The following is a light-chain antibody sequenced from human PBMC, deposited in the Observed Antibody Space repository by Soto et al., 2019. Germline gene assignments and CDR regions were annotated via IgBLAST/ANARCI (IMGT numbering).Light chain of an antibody. CDR2: DVS. Sequence: QSALTQPRSVSGSPGQSVTISCTGTSSDFGGYNYVSWYQHHPGKAPKLMIYDVSERPSGVPDRFSGSKSGNTASLTISGLQADDEADHYCCSYAGTFYVFGTGTKVTVL. CDR3: CSYAGTFYV. J-gene: IGLJ1*01. V-gene: IGLV2-11*01. CDR1: SSDFGGYNY.